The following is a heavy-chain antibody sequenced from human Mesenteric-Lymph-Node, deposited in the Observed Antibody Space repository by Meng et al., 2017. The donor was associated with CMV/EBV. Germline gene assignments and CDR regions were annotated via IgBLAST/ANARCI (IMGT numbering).Heavy chain of an antibody. V-gene: IGHV4-61*01. D-gene: IGHD2-2*01. J-gene: IGHJ3*02. CDR1: GGSVSSGSYY. Sequence: SETLSLTCTVSGGSVSSGSYYWSWIRQPPGKGLEWIGYINYSGSTKYNPSLKSRVTISVDTSKNQFSLKLKSVTAADTAVYYCARDTVPAGARAFDIWGQGTMVTVSS. CDR2: INYSGST. CDR3: ARDTVPAGARAFDI.